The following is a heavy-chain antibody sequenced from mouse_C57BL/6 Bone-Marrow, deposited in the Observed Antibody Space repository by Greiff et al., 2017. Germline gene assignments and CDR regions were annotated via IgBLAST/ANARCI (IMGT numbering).Heavy chain of an antibody. V-gene: IGHV7-3*01. CDR2: IRNKANGYTT. J-gene: IGHJ2*01. Sequence: EVKLVESGGGLVQPGGSLSLSCAASGFTFTDYYMSWVRQPPGKALEWLGFIRNKANGYTTEYSASVKDRFTISRDNSQSILYLQMDALGAEDSATYYCARYDYYFDYWGQGTTLTVSS. CDR3: ARYDYYFDY. CDR1: GFTFTDYY.